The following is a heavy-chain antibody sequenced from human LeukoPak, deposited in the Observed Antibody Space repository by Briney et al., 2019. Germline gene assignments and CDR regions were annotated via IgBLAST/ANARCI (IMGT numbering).Heavy chain of an antibody. CDR3: ARDMELRSENAFDI. D-gene: IGHD1-26*01. J-gene: IGHJ3*02. CDR2: IYSGGST. Sequence: PGGSLRLSCAASGFTVSSNYMNWVRQAPGKGLEWVSVIYSGGSTYYADSVKGRFTISRDNSKNTLYLQMNSLRAEDTAVYYCARDMELRSENAFDIWGQGTMVTVSS. V-gene: IGHV3-66*01. CDR1: GFTVSSNY.